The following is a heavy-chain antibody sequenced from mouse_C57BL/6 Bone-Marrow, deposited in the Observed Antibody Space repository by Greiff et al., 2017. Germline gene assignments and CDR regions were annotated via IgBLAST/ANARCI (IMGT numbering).Heavy chain of an antibody. CDR2: IYPGSGST. Sequence: QVQLQQPGAELVKPGASVKMSCKASGYTFTSYWLTWVKQRPGQGLEWIGDIYPGSGSTNYNEKFKSKATLTVDTSSSTAYMQLSSLTSEDSAVYYCAREGYDYDGAWFAYWGQGTLVTVSA. CDR3: AREGYDYDGAWFAY. D-gene: IGHD2-4*01. J-gene: IGHJ3*01. V-gene: IGHV1-55*01. CDR1: GYTFTSYW.